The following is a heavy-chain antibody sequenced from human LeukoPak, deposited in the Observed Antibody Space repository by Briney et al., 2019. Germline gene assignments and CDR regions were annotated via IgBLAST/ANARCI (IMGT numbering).Heavy chain of an antibody. D-gene: IGHD2-15*01. V-gene: IGHV5-51*01. J-gene: IGHJ3*02. CDR1: GYSFTDYW. CDR2: IYPDDSDT. Sequence: GESLKISCKGSGYSFTDYWIAWVRQMPGEGLELMGIIYPDDSDTRYSPSFQGQVTISADKSISTAYLQWSSLKASDTAMYYCARSITPVPPGAFDIWGQGTMVTVSS. CDR3: ARSITPVPPGAFDI.